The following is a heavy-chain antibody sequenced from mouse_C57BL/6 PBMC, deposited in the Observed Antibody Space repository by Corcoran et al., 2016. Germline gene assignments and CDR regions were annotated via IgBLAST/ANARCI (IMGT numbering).Heavy chain of an antibody. CDR2: INPNNGGT. J-gene: IGHJ1*03. CDR1: GYTFTDYY. V-gene: IGHV1-26*01. CDR3: ARNWDDWYFDV. D-gene: IGHD4-1*01. Sequence: EVQLQQSGPELVKPGASVKISCKASGYTFTDYYMNWVKQSHGKSLEWIGDINPNNGGTSYNQKFKGKATLTVDKSSSTAYMELRSLTSEDSAVYYCARNWDDWYFDVLGTGTTVTVSS.